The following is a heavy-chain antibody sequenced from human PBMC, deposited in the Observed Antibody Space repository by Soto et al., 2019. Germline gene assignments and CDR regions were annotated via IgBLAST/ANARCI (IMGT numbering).Heavy chain of an antibody. J-gene: IGHJ6*02. Sequence: SETLSLTCTVSGGSISSSSYYWGWIRQPPGKGLEWIGSIYYSGSTYYNPSLKSRVTISVDTSKNQFSLKLSSVTAADTAVYYSARLGHYDILTAYVEVYGMDVWGHGTTVTVSS. CDR3: ARLGHYDILTAYVEVYGMDV. CDR1: GGSISSSSYY. V-gene: IGHV4-39*01. D-gene: IGHD3-9*01. CDR2: IYYSGST.